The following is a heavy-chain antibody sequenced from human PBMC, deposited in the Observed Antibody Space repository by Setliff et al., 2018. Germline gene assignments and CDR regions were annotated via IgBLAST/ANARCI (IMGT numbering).Heavy chain of an antibody. V-gene: IGHV3-48*04. Sequence: LRLSCAASGFTFSTYRMNWVRQAPGKGLEWVSYITSSSTIYYADSVKGRFTISRDNAKKSLYLQMNSLRAEDTAVYYCARDRRPFNWGGNDAFDIWGQGTMVTVSS. J-gene: IGHJ3*02. CDR3: ARDRRPFNWGGNDAFDI. CDR2: ITSSSTI. CDR1: GFTFSTYR. D-gene: IGHD7-27*01.